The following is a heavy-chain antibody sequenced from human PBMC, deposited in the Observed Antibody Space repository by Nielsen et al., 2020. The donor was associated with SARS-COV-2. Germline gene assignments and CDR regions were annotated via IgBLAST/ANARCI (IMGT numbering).Heavy chain of an antibody. CDR2: IYPGDSDT. CDR1: GYSFTSYW. D-gene: IGHD3-22*01. CDR3: ARHRGDYYDSSGHSYYYGMDV. V-gene: IGHV5-51*01. J-gene: IGHJ6*02. Sequence: GESLKISCKGSGYSFTSYWIGWVRQMPGKGLEWMGIIYPGDSDTRYSPSFQGQVTISADKSISTAYLQWSSLKASDTAIYYCARHRGDYYDSSGHSYYYGMDVWGQGTTVTVSS.